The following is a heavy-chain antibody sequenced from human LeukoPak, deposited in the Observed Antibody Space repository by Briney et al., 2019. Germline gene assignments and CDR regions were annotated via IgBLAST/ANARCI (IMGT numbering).Heavy chain of an antibody. J-gene: IGHJ4*02. Sequence: PGGSLRLSCAASGFTLSNHPMYWVRQAPGKGLEGGSSLSDTGDSTHYADSVKGRFTISRDSARSALYLQLNSLRAEDTAVYYCAKGDCSSGSCYFDYWGQGSQVTVS. D-gene: IGHD2-15*01. V-gene: IGHV3-23*01. CDR3: AKGDCSSGSCYFDY. CDR2: LSDTGDST. CDR1: GFTLSNHP.